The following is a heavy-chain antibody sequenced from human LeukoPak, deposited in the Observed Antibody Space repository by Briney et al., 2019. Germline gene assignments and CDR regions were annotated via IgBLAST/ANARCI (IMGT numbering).Heavy chain of an antibody. D-gene: IGHD3-22*01. V-gene: IGHV1-2*02. Sequence: ASVKVSCKASGYTFTGYYMHWVRQAPGQGLEWMGWINPNSGGTNYAQEFQGRVTMTRDTSISTAYMELSRLRSDDTAVYYCARIAGYYDSSGYYNYWGQGTLVTVSS. CDR3: ARIAGYYDSSGYYNY. CDR2: INPNSGGT. J-gene: IGHJ4*02. CDR1: GYTFTGYY.